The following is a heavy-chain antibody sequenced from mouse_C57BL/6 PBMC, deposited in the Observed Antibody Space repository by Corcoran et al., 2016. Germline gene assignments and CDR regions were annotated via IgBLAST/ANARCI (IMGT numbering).Heavy chain of an antibody. CDR3: AKMGITTVVAPNFDY. CDR2: IYPGDGDT. CDR1: GYAFSSYW. V-gene: IGHV1-80*01. J-gene: IGHJ2*01. Sequence: QVQLQQSGAELVKPGASVKISCKASGYAFSSYWMNWVKQRPGKGLEWIGQIYPGDGDTNYNGKFKGKATLTADKSSSTAYMQLSSLTSEDSAVYFCAKMGITTVVAPNFDYWGQGTTLTVSS. D-gene: IGHD1-1*01.